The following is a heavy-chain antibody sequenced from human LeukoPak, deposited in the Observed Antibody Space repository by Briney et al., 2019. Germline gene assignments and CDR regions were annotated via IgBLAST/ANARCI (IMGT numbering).Heavy chain of an antibody. CDR1: GYSISSGYY. V-gene: IGHV4-38-2*01. CDR2: IYHSGST. D-gene: IGHD6-6*01. J-gene: IGHJ3*02. Sequence: SKTLSLTCAVSGYSISSGYYWGWIRQPPGKGLEWIGSIYHSGSTYYNPSLKSRVTISVDTSKNQFSLKLSSVTAADTAVYYCARRRDSSSDAFDIWGQGTMVTVSS. CDR3: ARRRDSSSDAFDI.